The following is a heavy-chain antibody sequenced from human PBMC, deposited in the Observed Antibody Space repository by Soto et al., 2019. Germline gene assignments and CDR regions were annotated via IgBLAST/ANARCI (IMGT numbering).Heavy chain of an antibody. CDR2: ISYDGSNK. CDR1: GFTFSSYG. CDR3: AKEGSYDFWSGYDAFDI. D-gene: IGHD3-3*01. Sequence: HPGGSLRLSCAASGFTFSSYGMHWVRQAPGKGLEWVAVISYDGSNKYYADSVKGRFTISRDNSKNTLYLQMNSLRAEDTAVYYCAKEGSYDFWSGYDAFDIWGQGTMVTVSS. V-gene: IGHV3-30*18. J-gene: IGHJ3*02.